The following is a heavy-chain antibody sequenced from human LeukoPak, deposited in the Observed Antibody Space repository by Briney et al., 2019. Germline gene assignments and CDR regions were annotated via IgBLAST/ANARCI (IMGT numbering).Heavy chain of an antibody. V-gene: IGHV4-4*02. D-gene: IGHD5-18*01. CDR2: INHSGST. Sequence: SGTLSLTCAVSGGSISSSNWWSWVRQPPGKGLEWIGEINHSGSTNYNPSLKSRVTISVDTSKNQFSLKLSSVTAADTAVYYCARSRRRRGYSYGFFDYWGQGTLVTVSS. CDR1: GGSISSSNW. CDR3: ARSRRRRGYSYGFFDY. J-gene: IGHJ4*02.